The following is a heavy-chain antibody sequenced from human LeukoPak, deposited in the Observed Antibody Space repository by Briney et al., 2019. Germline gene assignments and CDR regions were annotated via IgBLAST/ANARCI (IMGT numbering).Heavy chain of an antibody. J-gene: IGHJ6*03. CDR3: ARGAILRYFDRRVYYYYYMDV. D-gene: IGHD3-9*01. CDR2: INHSGST. Sequence: SETLSVTCAVYGGSFSGYYWSWIRQPPGKGLEWTGEINHSGSTNYNPSLKSRVTISVDTSKNQFSLKLSSVTAADTAVYYCARGAILRYFDRRVYYYYYMDVWGKGTTVTVSS. CDR1: GGSFSGYY. V-gene: IGHV4-34*01.